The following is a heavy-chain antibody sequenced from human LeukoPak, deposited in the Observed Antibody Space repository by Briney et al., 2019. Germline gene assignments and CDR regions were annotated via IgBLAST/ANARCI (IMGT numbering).Heavy chain of an antibody. V-gene: IGHV4-34*01. CDR2: INHSGST. J-gene: IGHJ4*02. D-gene: IGHD6-19*01. CDR1: GGSFSGYY. CDR3: ARRSYSSGWYKN. Sequence: SETLSLTCAVYGGSFSGYYWSWIRQPPGKGLEWIGEINHSGSTNSNPSLKSRVTISVDTSKNQFSLKLSSVTAADTAVYYRARRSYSSGWYKNWGQGTLVTVSS.